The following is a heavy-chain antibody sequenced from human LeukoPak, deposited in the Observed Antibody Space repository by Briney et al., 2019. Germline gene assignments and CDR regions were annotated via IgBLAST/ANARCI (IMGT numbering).Heavy chain of an antibody. CDR3: ARDSSSWLSYYFDY. J-gene: IGHJ4*02. V-gene: IGHV3-33*01. CDR2: IWYGGSNK. CDR1: GFTFSSYG. Sequence: GRSLRLSCAASGFTFSSYGMHWVRQAPGKGLEWVAVIWYGGSNKYYADSVKGRFTISRDNSKNTLYLQMNSLRAEDTAVYYCARDSSSWLSYYFDYWGQGTLVTVSS. D-gene: IGHD6-13*01.